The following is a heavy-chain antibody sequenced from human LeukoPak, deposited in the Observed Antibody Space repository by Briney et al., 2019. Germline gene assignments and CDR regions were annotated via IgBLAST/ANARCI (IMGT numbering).Heavy chain of an antibody. V-gene: IGHV4-38-2*01. Sequence: PSETLSLTCAVSGFSISSGYYWGWIRQPPGKRLEWVGTFYRRGSTYYNPSLKSRVTISVDTSKNHFSLKLSSVTAADTAMYYCASSGWYDSEYFHHWGQGTLVTVSS. CDR3: ASSGWYDSEYFHH. D-gene: IGHD6-19*01. CDR2: FYRRGST. J-gene: IGHJ1*01. CDR1: GFSISSGYY.